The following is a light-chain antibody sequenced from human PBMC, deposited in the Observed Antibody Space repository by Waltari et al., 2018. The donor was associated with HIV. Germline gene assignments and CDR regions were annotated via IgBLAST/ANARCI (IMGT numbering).Light chain of an antibody. CDR2: SNN. Sequence: QSVLTPPPSASGTPGQRVTISCSGSRSNIGSDPVNWYQQLPGTAPKLLIYSNNQRPSGVPDRFSGSKSGTSASLAISGLQSEDEADYYCAAWDDSLNVVFGGGTKLTVL. J-gene: IGLJ2*01. V-gene: IGLV1-44*01. CDR3: AAWDDSLNVV. CDR1: RSNIGSDP.